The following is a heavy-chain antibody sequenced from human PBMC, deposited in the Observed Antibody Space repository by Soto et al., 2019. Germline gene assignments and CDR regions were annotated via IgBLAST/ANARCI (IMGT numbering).Heavy chain of an antibody. J-gene: IGHJ4*02. D-gene: IGHD2-2*01. CDR3: ARDKGVTSLDY. V-gene: IGHV3-33*01. CDR1: GISVRNSG. Sequence: QLQLVQSEGGVVQPGRSLRLSCVRSGISVRNSGMHWVRQAPGKGLEWVAMIWSDGSSKFYADSVQGRFTISRDNSMDTLYLQMTSLRPEDTAIYYCARDKGVTSLDYWGQCTLVTVSS. CDR2: IWSDGSSK.